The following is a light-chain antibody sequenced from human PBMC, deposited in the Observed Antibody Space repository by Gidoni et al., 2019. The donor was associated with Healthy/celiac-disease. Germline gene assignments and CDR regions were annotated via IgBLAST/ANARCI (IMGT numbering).Light chain of an antibody. J-gene: IGKJ2*01. CDR1: QSVLYSSNNKNY. CDR2: WAS. CDR3: QQYYSTPLYT. Sequence: DIVMTQSPDSLAGSRGERATINCKSSQSVLYSSNNKNYLAWYQQKPGQPPKLLIYWASTRESGVPDRFSGSGSGTDFTLTISSLQAEDVAVYYCQQYYSTPLYTFGQGTKLEIK. V-gene: IGKV4-1*01.